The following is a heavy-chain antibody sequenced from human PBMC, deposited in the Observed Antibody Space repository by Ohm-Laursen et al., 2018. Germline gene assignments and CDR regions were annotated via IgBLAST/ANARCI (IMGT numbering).Heavy chain of an antibody. D-gene: IGHD3-3*01. CDR1: GFTFSSYA. V-gene: IGHV3-23*01. J-gene: IGHJ4*02. CDR2: ISGSGGST. CDR3: AKDRGKSGYPNQKPGDSVDY. Sequence: GSLRLSCAATGFTFSSYAMSWVRQAPGKGLEWVSAISGSGGSTYYADSVKGRFTISRDNSKNTLYLQMNSLRAEDTAVYYCAKDRGKSGYPNQKPGDSVDYWGQGTLVTVSS.